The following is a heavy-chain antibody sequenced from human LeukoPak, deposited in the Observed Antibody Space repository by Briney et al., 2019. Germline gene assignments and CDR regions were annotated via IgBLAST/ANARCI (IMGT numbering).Heavy chain of an antibody. J-gene: IGHJ3*02. D-gene: IGHD3-22*01. Sequence: PGGSLRLSCAASGFTFSSYEMNWVRQAPGKGLEWVGRIRSKANSYATAYAASVKGRFTISRDDSKNTAYLQMNSLKTEDTAVYYCTRQYYYDSSAQHAFDIWGQGTMVTVSS. CDR2: IRSKANSYAT. CDR3: TRQYYYDSSAQHAFDI. CDR1: GFTFSSYE. V-gene: IGHV3-73*01.